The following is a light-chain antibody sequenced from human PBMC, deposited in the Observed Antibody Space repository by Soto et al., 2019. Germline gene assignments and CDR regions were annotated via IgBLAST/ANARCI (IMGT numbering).Light chain of an antibody. CDR3: SSYTTTTPVV. V-gene: IGLV2-14*03. J-gene: IGLJ2*01. CDR1: NSDIGAFDY. Sequence: QSALTQPASVSGSPGQSITISCTGTNSDIGAFDYVSWYQHHPGKAPRLLIYDVNNWPSGVSDRFSGSKSGNTAPLTISGLQAEDEAVYYCSSYTTTTPVVFGGGTKVTVL. CDR2: DVN.